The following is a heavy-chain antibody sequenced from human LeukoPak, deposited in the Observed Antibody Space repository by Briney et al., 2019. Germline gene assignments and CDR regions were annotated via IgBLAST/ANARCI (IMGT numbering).Heavy chain of an antibody. D-gene: IGHD5-18*01. V-gene: IGHV3-23*01. CDR1: GFTFSSFA. CDR3: AKESPYTSPRNYYFDY. CDR2: LSSSATAT. Sequence: GGSLRLSCTASGFTFSSFAMSWVRQAPGKGPEWVSALSSSATATYYADSVKGRFTISRDNSKNTLYLQMNSLRAEDTAIYYCAKESPYTSPRNYYFDYWGQGALVTVSS. J-gene: IGHJ4*02.